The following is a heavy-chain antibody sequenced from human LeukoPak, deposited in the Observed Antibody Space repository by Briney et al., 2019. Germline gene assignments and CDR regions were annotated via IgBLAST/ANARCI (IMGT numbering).Heavy chain of an antibody. CDR2: ISSSSSTI. V-gene: IGHV3-48*01. CDR1: GFTFSSYS. CDR3: AGDLYYYGSGSNHDY. Sequence: GGSLRLSCAASGFTFSSYSMNWGRQAPGKGLEWVSYISSSSSTIYYADSVKGRFTISRDNAKNSLYLQMNSLRAEDTAVYYCAGDLYYYGSGSNHDYWGQGTLVTVSS. J-gene: IGHJ4*02. D-gene: IGHD3-10*01.